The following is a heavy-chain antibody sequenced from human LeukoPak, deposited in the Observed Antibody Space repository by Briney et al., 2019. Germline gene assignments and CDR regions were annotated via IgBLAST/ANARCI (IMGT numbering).Heavy chain of an antibody. CDR1: GFSFNSYT. D-gene: IGHD2/OR15-2a*01. Sequence: GGSLRLSCLASGFSFNSYTMNWVREAPGKGLEWVSTISPVSSYTWYAESVKGRFTISRYSPKNSLYLQRDSLRAEETAVYYCVRDVSRRIGMDVWGQGTTVTVSS. V-gene: IGHV3-21*01. CDR2: ISPVSSYT. J-gene: IGHJ6*02. CDR3: VRDVSRRIGMDV.